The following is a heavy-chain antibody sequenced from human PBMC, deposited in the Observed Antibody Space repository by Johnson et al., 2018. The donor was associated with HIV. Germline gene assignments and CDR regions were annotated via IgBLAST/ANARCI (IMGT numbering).Heavy chain of an antibody. CDR3: ARGARGDLEWLSGDGFDM. Sequence: QVQLVESGGGVVQPGKSLTLSCVASGLSFSNFGIHWVRQAPGKGPEWVAVMSFDGNLKKYVDSVKGRFTISRDNAKNSLYLQMNSLRAEDTAVYYCARGARGDLEWLSGDGFDMWGQGTMVTV. CDR2: MSFDGNLK. CDR1: GLSFSNFG. V-gene: IGHV3-33*08. J-gene: IGHJ3*02. D-gene: IGHD3-3*01.